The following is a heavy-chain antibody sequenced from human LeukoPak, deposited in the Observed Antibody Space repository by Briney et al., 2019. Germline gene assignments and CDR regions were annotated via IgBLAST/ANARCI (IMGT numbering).Heavy chain of an antibody. V-gene: IGHV1-69*13. CDR3: TRGGGGTANFIYRSDF. D-gene: IGHD2-8*02. CDR1: GYTFTSFA. CDR2: IIPIFGTV. Sequence: ASVKVSCKASGYTFTSFAISWVRQAPGQGLEWMGGIIPIFGTVNHAQKFKGRVTVTADESTGTAYMELSSLRSDDTAVYYCTRGGGGTANFIYRSDFWGQGTLVTVSS. J-gene: IGHJ4*02.